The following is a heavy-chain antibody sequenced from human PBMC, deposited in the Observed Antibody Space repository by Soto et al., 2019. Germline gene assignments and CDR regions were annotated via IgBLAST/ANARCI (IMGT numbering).Heavy chain of an antibody. CDR3: PKVVVGATSRSDFDS. CDR2: AAYSGGT. V-gene: IGHV4-39*01. D-gene: IGHD2-15*01. Sequence: NPSETLSLTCTVSGGSIANNNYFWGWVRQPPGKGLEWIGSAAYSGGTYKNPSLKSRVTVSVDTSKNQFSLKLTSVTAADTAVYYCPKVVVGATSRSDFDSWGQETLVTVSS. J-gene: IGHJ4*02. CDR1: GGSIANNNYF.